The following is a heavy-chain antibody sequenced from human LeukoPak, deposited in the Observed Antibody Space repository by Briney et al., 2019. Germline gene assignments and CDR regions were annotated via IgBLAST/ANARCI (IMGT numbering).Heavy chain of an antibody. CDR3: ARDHYYDSSGASVDP. CDR1: GFTFSSYE. Sequence: PGGSLRLSCAASGFTFSSYEMNWVRQAPGKGLEWVSYISSSGSTIYYADSVKGRFTISRDNAKNSLYLQMNGLRAEDTAVYYCARDHYYDSSGASVDPWGQGTLVTVSS. CDR2: ISSSGSTI. J-gene: IGHJ5*02. D-gene: IGHD3-22*01. V-gene: IGHV3-48*03.